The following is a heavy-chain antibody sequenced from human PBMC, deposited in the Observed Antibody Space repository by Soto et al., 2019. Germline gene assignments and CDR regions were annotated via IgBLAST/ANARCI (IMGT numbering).Heavy chain of an antibody. J-gene: IGHJ6*03. Sequence: SETLSLTCTVSGGSISSYYWSWIRQPPGKGLEWIGYIYYSGSTNYNPPLKSRVTISVDTSKNQFSLKLSSVTAADTAVYYCARLPQYSGHSDYYYYMDVSGKATTVTVSS. CDR1: GGSISSYY. CDR2: IYYSGST. D-gene: IGHD5-12*01. V-gene: IGHV4-59*08. CDR3: ARLPQYSGHSDYYYYMDV.